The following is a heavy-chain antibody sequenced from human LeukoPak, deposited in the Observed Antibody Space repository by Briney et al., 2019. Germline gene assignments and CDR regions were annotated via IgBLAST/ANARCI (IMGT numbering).Heavy chain of an antibody. V-gene: IGHV4-38-2*01. J-gene: IGHJ4*02. CDR3: ARLGNLRVTIFGVVPDY. CDR2: IYHSGST. D-gene: IGHD3-3*01. Sequence: SETLSLTCAVSGYSISSGYYWGWIRQPPGKGLEWIGSIYHSGSTYYNPSLKSRVTLSVDTSKNQFSLKLSSVTAADTAVYYCARLGNLRVTIFGVVPDYWGQGTLVTVSS. CDR1: GYSISSGYY.